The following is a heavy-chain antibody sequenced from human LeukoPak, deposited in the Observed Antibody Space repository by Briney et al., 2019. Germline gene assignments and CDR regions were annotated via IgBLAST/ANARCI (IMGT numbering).Heavy chain of an antibody. V-gene: IGHV2-5*02. J-gene: IGHJ5*02. Sequence: SGPTLVKPTQTLTVTCTFSGFSLSTSGAGVGWIRQPPGKALEWLAFIFWDDDERYSPSLKSRLSITKDASKNQVVLTMSNMDPVDTATYYCAHSLGYSSSWYWFDPWGQGTLVTVSS. CDR2: IFWDDDE. CDR3: AHSLGYSSSWYWFDP. CDR1: GFSLSTSGAG. D-gene: IGHD6-13*01.